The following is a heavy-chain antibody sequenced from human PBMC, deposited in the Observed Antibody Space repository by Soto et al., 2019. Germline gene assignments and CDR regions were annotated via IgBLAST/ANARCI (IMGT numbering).Heavy chain of an antibody. J-gene: IGHJ4*02. CDR3: ARSGRDYGDNYFDY. Sequence: PSETLSLTCTVSGGSISSYYWSWIRQPPGKGLEWIGYIYYSGSTNYNPSLKSRVNISVDTSKNQFSLKLSSVTAADTAVYYCARSGRDYGDNYFDYWGQGTLVTVSS. V-gene: IGHV4-59*01. CDR2: IYYSGST. CDR1: GGSISSYY. D-gene: IGHD4-17*01.